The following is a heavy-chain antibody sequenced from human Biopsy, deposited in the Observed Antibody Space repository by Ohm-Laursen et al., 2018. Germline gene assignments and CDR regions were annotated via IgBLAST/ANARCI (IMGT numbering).Heavy chain of an antibody. CDR3: ARDGEAKYCKHGVCPSDF. CDR2: ISASGNHI. Sequence: SLRLSCTAPGFTFSGFSMNWVRQAPGKGLEWVSSISASGNHIYYTDSVKGRFTVSRDNGKNSVYLQMNSLRVEDTAVYYCARDGEAKYCKHGVCPSDFWGQGTLVTVFS. J-gene: IGHJ4*02. CDR1: GFTFSGFS. D-gene: IGHD2-8*01. V-gene: IGHV3-21*01.